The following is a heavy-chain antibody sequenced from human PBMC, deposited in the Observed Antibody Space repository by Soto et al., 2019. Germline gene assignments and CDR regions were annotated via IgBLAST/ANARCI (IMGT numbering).Heavy chain of an antibody. Sequence: PGGSLRLSCAASGFIFSTYAMNWVRQAPGKGLEWVSAINSNGGSTYYAESVRGRFTISRDNSINTLYLQMSRLRAEDTAVYYCGGGWRVYLERGENYYDSVGLHYWGRGTLVTVSS. V-gene: IGHV3-23*01. CDR1: GFIFSTYA. CDR2: INSNGGST. D-gene: IGHD3-22*01. J-gene: IGHJ4*02. CDR3: GGGWRVYLERGENYYDSVGLHY.